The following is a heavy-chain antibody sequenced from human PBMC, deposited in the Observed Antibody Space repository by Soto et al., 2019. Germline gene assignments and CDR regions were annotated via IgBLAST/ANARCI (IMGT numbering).Heavy chain of an antibody. J-gene: IGHJ6*04. CDR2: ISYTGRT. CDR3: AIEGGLLTYYGMNG. Sequence: SATLPLTCIVSGDSVTSGSYYWTWLRQPPGKGLEWIGYISYTGRTKYNPSLQSRVTISVDTSKNDFSLNLSSVTAADTAVYFWAIEGGLLTYYGMNGWGNGNAVTV. CDR1: GDSVTSGSYY. D-gene: IGHD3-10*01. V-gene: IGHV4-61*03.